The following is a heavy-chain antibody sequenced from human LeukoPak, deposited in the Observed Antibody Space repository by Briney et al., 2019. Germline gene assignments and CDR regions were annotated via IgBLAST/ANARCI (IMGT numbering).Heavy chain of an antibody. Sequence: SETLSLTCTVSGDSSNNYYWSWIRQPPGKGLEWIAYIYYSGSTNYNPSLKSRVTISVDRSRNRFSLKLSSVTAADTAVYYCVSLNYYDSSGYSVYYWGQGTLVTVSS. CDR2: IYYSGST. J-gene: IGHJ4*02. CDR3: VSLNYYDSSGYSVYY. D-gene: IGHD3-22*01. V-gene: IGHV4-59*08. CDR1: GDSSNNYY.